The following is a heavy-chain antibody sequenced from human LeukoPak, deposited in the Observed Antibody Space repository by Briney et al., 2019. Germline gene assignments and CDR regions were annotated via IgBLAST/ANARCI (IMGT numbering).Heavy chain of an antibody. J-gene: IGHJ4*02. CDR1: GGSISSYY. Sequence: SETLSLTCTVSGGSISSYYCSWIGQPPGKGLEWIGYIYYSGSTNYNPSLKSRVTISVDTSKNQFSLKLSSVTAADTAVYYCARRSVGAIRPFDYWGQGTLVTVSS. CDR3: ARRSVGAIRPFDY. V-gene: IGHV4-59*08. D-gene: IGHD1-26*01. CDR2: IYYSGST.